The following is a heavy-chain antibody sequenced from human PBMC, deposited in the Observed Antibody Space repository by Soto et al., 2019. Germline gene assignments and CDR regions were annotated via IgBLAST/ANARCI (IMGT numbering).Heavy chain of an antibody. D-gene: IGHD4-4*01. CDR3: ARGRGTTVTTSFGY. J-gene: IGHJ4*02. Sequence: PSETLSLTCAVYGGSFSGYYWSWIRQPPGKGLEWIGEINHSGSTNYNPSLKSRVTISVDTSKNQFSLKLSSVTAADTAVYYRARGRGTTVTTSFGYWGQGTLVTVSS. V-gene: IGHV4-34*01. CDR1: GGSFSGYY. CDR2: INHSGST.